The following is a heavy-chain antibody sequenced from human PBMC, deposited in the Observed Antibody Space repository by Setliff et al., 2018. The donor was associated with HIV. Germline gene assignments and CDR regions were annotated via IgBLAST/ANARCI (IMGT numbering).Heavy chain of an antibody. Sequence: SETLSLTCTVSGGSASNSRYYWAWIRQPPGKGLEYIGSIHYNEKTYYSPSLKSRVTISIDTSKNQFSLKLTSVTAADTAVYFCAGRFGSDAVYFFDYWGQGTLVTVSS. J-gene: IGHJ4*02. CDR1: GGSASNSRYY. D-gene: IGHD3-10*01. V-gene: IGHV4-39*07. CDR2: IHYNEKT. CDR3: AGRFGSDAVYFFDY.